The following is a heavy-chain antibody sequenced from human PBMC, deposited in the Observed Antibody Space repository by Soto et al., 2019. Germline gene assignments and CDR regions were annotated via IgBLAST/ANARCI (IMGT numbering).Heavy chain of an antibody. D-gene: IGHD5-18*01. CDR1: GFTFGDYA. J-gene: IGHJ1*01. Sequence: GGSLRLSCTASGFTFGDYAMSWFRQAPGKGLEWVGFIRSKAYGGTTEYAASVKGRFTISRDDSKSIAYLQMNSLKTEDTAVYYCTTRGYSYGSAEYFQHWGQGTLVTVSS. V-gene: IGHV3-49*03. CDR3: TTRGYSYGSAEYFQH. CDR2: IRSKAYGGTT.